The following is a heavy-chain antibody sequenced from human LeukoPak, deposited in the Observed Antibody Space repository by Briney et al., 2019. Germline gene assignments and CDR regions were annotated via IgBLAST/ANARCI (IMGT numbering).Heavy chain of an antibody. CDR2: IRSTANGYAT. D-gene: IGHD3-10*01. CDR1: GFSGSA. V-gene: IGHV3-73*01. CDR3: TGNYYGSGSYADFDY. Sequence: GGSLRLSCAASGFSGSALHWVRQASGKGLEWVGRIRSTANGYATAYAASVKGRFTISRDDSKNTAYLQMDSLKTEDTAVYYCTGNYYGSGSYADFDYWGQGTLVTVSS. J-gene: IGHJ4*02.